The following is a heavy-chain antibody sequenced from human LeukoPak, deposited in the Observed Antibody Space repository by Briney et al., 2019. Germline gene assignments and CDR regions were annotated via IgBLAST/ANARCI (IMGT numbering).Heavy chain of an antibody. Sequence: GGSLRLSCAASGFTFSRYGMYWVRQAPGKGLEWVAVISYDGSNKYYADSVKGRFTISRDNSKNTLYLQMNSLRAEDTAVYYCAREIMITFGGVISYGMDVWGQGTTVTVSS. CDR2: ISYDGSNK. V-gene: IGHV3-30*03. CDR3: AREIMITFGGVISYGMDV. D-gene: IGHD3-16*02. J-gene: IGHJ6*02. CDR1: GFTFSRYG.